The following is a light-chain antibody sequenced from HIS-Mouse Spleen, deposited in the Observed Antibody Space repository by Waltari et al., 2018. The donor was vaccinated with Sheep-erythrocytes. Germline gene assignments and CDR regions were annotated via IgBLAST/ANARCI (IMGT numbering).Light chain of an antibody. J-gene: IGKJ4*01. Sequence: DIQMTQSPSSLSASVGDRVTIPCRASQSISSYLNWYQQNPGNAPKLLIYAASSLQSGVPSRFSGSGSGTDFTLTISSLQPEDFATYYCQQSYSTPPLTFGGGTKVEIK. CDR3: QQSYSTPPLT. CDR2: AAS. CDR1: QSISSY. V-gene: IGKV1-39*01.